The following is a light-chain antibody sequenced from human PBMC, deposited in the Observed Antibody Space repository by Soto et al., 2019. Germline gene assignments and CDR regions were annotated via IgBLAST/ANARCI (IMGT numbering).Light chain of an antibody. Sequence: QSALTQPASVSGSPGQSITISCVGTSSDIGDYNYASWYQQHPGKVPKVIIYDVSNRPSGVSYRFSGTKSGNTASLTVSGLQAEDEADYYCCSYTRSGTLIFGTVTKVTDL. CDR1: SSDIGDYNY. V-gene: IGLV2-14*01. J-gene: IGLJ1*01. CDR2: DVS. CDR3: CSYTRSGTLI.